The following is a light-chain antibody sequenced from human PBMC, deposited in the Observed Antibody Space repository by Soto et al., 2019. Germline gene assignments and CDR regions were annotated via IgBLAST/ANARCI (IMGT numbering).Light chain of an antibody. CDR3: SSYTSSSTL. Sequence: QSALTQPASVSGSPGQSITISCTGTSSDVGGYTYVSWYQQHPGKAPKLMTYDVSNRPSGVSNRFSGSKSGNTASLTISGLQAEDEADYYCSSYTSSSTLFGTGTKLTVL. CDR1: SSDVGGYTY. CDR2: DVS. V-gene: IGLV2-14*01. J-gene: IGLJ1*01.